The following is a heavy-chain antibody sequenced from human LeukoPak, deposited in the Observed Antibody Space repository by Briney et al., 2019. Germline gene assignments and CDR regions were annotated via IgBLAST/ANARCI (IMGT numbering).Heavy chain of an antibody. CDR2: IYYSGST. Sequence: PSETLSLTCAVYGGSFSGYYWSWIRQPPGKGLEWIGYIYYSGSTYYNPSLKSRVTISVDTSKNQFSLKLSSVTAADTAVYYCARERSVVVDWGQGTLVTVSS. CDR1: GGSFSGYY. V-gene: IGHV4-34*09. CDR3: ARERSVVVD. D-gene: IGHD3-22*01. J-gene: IGHJ4*02.